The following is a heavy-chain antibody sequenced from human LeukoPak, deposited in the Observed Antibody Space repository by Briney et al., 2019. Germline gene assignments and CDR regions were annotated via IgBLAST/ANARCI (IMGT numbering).Heavy chain of an antibody. CDR1: GGSFSSGNYY. CDR2: ISYSGST. Sequence: PSETLSLTCTVSGGSFSSGNYYWGWIRQPPGKGLEWIGTISYSGSTSYNPSLKSRVTISLDTSKNQFSLKLSSVTAADTAVYYCAREPYYYDSTGYWDWGQGTLVTVSS. V-gene: IGHV4-39*07. J-gene: IGHJ4*02. CDR3: AREPYYYDSTGYWD. D-gene: IGHD3-22*01.